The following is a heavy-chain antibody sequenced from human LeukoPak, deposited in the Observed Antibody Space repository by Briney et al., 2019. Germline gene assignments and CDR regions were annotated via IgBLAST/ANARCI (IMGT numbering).Heavy chain of an antibody. CDR1: GFSFSSFT. J-gene: IGHJ6*02. CDR3: ARARLQYFGELLDFYYYYGVDV. V-gene: IGHV3-30-3*01. D-gene: IGHD3-10*01. CDR2: ISYDGSNK. Sequence: GGSLRLSCAASGFSFSSFTMHWVRQAPGKGLEWVAVISYDGSNKYYADSVKGRFTISRDNSKNTLYLQMNSLRAEDAAVYYCARARLQYFGELLDFYYYYGVDVWGQGTMVTVSS.